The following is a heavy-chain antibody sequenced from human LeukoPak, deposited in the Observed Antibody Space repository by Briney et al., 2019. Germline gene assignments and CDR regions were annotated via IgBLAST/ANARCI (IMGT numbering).Heavy chain of an antibody. CDR1: GYTFTDCF. D-gene: IGHD5/OR15-5a*01. J-gene: IGHJ5*02. CDR2: INPGGGST. Sequence: VASVRVSCKTSGYTFTDCFMHWVRQAPGQGLESMGIINPGGGSTSYAQKFQDRVTMTRDTSTSTVYMELNSLRSEDTAVYYCAKDLRWDHPGLDPWGQGTLVIVSS. V-gene: IGHV1-46*01. CDR3: AKDLRWDHPGLDP.